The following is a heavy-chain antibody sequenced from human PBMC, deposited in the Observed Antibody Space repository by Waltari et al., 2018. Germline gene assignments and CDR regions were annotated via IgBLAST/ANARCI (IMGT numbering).Heavy chain of an antibody. CDR1: GYTFTHHY. D-gene: IGHD4-4*01. V-gene: IGHV1-69-2*01. Sequence: EVQLVQSGAEVKKPVATVNISCKASGYTFTHHYLHWVQQAPGKGLEWMGRVDPADSETIYAEKFQGRVTITADTSTDTAYMELSSLRSEDTAVYYCATVLTTVPTYWFDPWGQGTLVTVSS. CDR2: VDPADSET. CDR3: ATVLTTVPTYWFDP. J-gene: IGHJ5*02.